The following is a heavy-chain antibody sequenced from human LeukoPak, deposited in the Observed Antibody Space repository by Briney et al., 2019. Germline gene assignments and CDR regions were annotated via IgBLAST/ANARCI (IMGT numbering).Heavy chain of an antibody. CDR2: IYYSGST. Sequence: SETLSLTCTVSGYSISSGYYWGWIRQPPGKGLEWIGSIYYSGSTYYNPSLKSRVTISVDTSKNQFSLKLSSVTAADTAVYYCARVPRTMVRGVIERVYYMDVWGKGTTVTVSS. V-gene: IGHV4-38-2*02. D-gene: IGHD3-10*01. J-gene: IGHJ6*03. CDR1: GYSISSGYY. CDR3: ARVPRTMVRGVIERVYYMDV.